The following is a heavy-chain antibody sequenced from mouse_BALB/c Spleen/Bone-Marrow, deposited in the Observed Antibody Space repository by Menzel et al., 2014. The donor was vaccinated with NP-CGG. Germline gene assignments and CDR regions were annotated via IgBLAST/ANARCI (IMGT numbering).Heavy chain of an antibody. CDR1: GFTFSSFG. CDR3: ARNYDFWFGY. CDR2: ISSGGRNI. J-gene: IGHJ3*01. D-gene: IGHD2-4*01. V-gene: IGHV5-17*02. Sequence: EVKLMESGGGLVQPGGSRKLSCAASGFTFSSFGMHWVRQAPEKGLEWVAYISSGGRNIYYADTVKGRLHISRDNPKNTLFLQMTSLRSEDTAMYYCARNYDFWFGYWGQGTLVTVSA.